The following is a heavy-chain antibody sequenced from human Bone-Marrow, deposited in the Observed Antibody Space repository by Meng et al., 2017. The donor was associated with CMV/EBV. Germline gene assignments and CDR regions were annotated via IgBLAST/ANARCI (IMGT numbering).Heavy chain of an antibody. Sequence: GESLKISCAASGFTFSSYSMNWVRQAPGKGLEWVSSISSSSSYIYYADSVKGRFTISRDNAKNTLYLQMNSLRTEDTAVYYCAKDKRLNTVGNFDYWGQGTLVTVSS. CDR1: GFTFSSYS. CDR3: AKDKRLNTVGNFDY. J-gene: IGHJ4*02. CDR2: ISSSSSYI. D-gene: IGHD4-23*01. V-gene: IGHV3-21*04.